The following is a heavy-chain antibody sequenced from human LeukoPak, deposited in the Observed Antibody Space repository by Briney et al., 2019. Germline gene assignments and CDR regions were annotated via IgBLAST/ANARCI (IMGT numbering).Heavy chain of an antibody. CDR3: ARIGLCSGGSCYVDY. D-gene: IGHD2-15*01. CDR1: GGTFSSHA. V-gene: IGHV1-69*04. J-gene: IGHJ4*02. Sequence: SVKVSCKASGGTFSSHAISWVRQASGQGLEWMGRIIPIFGIANYAQKFQGRVTITADKSTSTAYMELSSLRSEDTAVYYCARIGLCSGGSCYVDYWGQGTLVTVSS. CDR2: IIPIFGIA.